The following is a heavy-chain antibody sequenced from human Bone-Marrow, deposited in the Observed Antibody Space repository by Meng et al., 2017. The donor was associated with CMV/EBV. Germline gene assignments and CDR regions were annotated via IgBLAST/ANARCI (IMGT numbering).Heavy chain of an antibody. CDR2: ISYDGSNK. CDR3: AILAGTPQDFDY. V-gene: IGHV3-30*04. J-gene: IGHJ4*02. Sequence: GGSLRLSCAASGFTFSSYAMHWVRQAPGKGLEWVAVISYDGSNKYYADSVKGRFTISRDNSKNTLYLQMNSLRAEDTAVYYCAILAGTPQDFDYWGQGTLVTVSS. CDR1: GFTFSSYA. D-gene: IGHD6-13*01.